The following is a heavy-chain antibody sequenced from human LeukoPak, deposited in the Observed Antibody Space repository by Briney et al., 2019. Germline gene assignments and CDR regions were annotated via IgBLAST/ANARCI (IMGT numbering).Heavy chain of an antibody. CDR2: VNSSSTYI. CDR3: ARDYCRSARCYNVDY. J-gene: IGHJ4*02. CDR1: GFTFSSYS. Sequence: GGSLRLSCAASGFTFSSYSMNWVRQAPGKGLEWVSSVNSSSTYIYYADSVKGRFTISRDNAKNSLYLQMNSLRAEDTAVYYCARDYCRSARCYNVDYWGQGSLVTVPS. D-gene: IGHD2-2*02. V-gene: IGHV3-21*01.